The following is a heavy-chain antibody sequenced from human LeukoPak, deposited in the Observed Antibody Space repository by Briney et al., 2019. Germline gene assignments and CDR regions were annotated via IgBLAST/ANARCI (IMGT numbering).Heavy chain of an antibody. CDR2: ISAAGSGT. CDR1: GFTFSSYA. J-gene: IGHJ1*01. D-gene: IGHD2-15*01. V-gene: IGHV3-23*01. CDR3: AKRLGAADTYGRALDY. Sequence: GGSLRLSCAASGFTFSSYAMHWVRQAPGKGLEWVSTISAAGSGTYYADSVKGRFTISRDNFKNTLYLQMNNLRAEDTALYYCAKRLGAADTYGRALDYWGQGTLVTVSS.